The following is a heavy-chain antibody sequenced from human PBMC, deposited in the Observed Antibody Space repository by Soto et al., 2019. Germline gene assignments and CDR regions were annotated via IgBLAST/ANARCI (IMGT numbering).Heavy chain of an antibody. CDR2: VSPTGDTV. CDR3: LQEAPNGWIDD. Sequence: VQVVASGGGLVQPGRSLRLSCAVSGFRFEQYVMHWVRQAPGKGLECVSTVSPTGDTVAYADSVEGRFTVSRDNAKNSLYLQMNSVKGDVTGFSCCLQEAPNGWIDDGGQGTLVTVSS. V-gene: IGHV3-9*01. CDR1: GFRFEQYV. J-gene: IGHJ4*02. D-gene: IGHD2-8*01.